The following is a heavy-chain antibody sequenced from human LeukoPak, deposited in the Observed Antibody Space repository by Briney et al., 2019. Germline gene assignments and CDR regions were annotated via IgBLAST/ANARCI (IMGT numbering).Heavy chain of an antibody. Sequence: ASVKVSCKASGYTFTGYYMHWVRQAPGQGLEWMGWINPNSGGTNYAQKFQGRVTMTRDTSISTAYMELSRLRSDDTAVYYCARDVTTVGPLDSWGQGALVTVSS. J-gene: IGHJ4*02. CDR1: GYTFTGYY. V-gene: IGHV1-2*02. D-gene: IGHD4-23*01. CDR3: ARDVTTVGPLDS. CDR2: INPNSGGT.